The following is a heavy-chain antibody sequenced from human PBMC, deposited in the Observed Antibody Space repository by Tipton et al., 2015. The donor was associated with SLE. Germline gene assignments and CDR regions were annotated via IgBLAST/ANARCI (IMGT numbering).Heavy chain of an antibody. CDR3: ARETRIEATFSKYNRFDP. CDR2: INHSGST. Sequence: TLSLTCAVYGGSFSGYYWSWIRRPPGKGLEWIGEINHSGSTNYNPSLKSRVTISLDTSKNQFSLKLSSVTAADTAVYYCARETRIEATFSKYNRFDPWGQGTLVTVSS. J-gene: IGHJ5*02. CDR1: GGSFSGYY. D-gene: IGHD1-26*01. V-gene: IGHV4-34*01.